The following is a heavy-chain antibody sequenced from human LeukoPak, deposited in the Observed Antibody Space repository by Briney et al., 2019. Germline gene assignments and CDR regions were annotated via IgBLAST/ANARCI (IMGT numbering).Heavy chain of an antibody. CDR1: GGSFSGCY. Sequence: SETLSLTCAVYGGSFSGCYWSWIRQPPGKGLEWIGEINHSGSTNYNPSLKSRVTISVDTSKNQFSLKLSSVTAADTAVYYCATGFRPYYYGSGSYFYWGQGTLVTVSS. V-gene: IGHV4-34*01. CDR2: INHSGST. D-gene: IGHD3-10*01. CDR3: ATGFRPYYYGSGSYFY. J-gene: IGHJ4*02.